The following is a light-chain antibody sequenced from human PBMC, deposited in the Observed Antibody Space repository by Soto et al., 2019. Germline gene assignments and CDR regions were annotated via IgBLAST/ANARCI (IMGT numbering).Light chain of an antibody. CDR3: QQYDTYWT. J-gene: IGKJ1*01. CDR2: GAS. V-gene: IGKV1-5*03. Sequence: DIQMTQSPSAMSASVGDRVTITCRASQGISNWLAWYQQKPGKAPKLLIYGASNLQSGVPSRFSGSGSGTEFTLTISSLQPGDFATYYCQQYDTYWTFGQGTKVDIK. CDR1: QGISNW.